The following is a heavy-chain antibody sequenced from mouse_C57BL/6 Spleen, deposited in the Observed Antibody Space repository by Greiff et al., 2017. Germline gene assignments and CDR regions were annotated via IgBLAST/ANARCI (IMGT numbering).Heavy chain of an antibody. CDR1: GFSLTSYA. Sequence: VKLMESGPGLVAPSQSLSITCTVSGFSLTSYAISWVRQPPGKGLEWLGVIWTGGGTNYNSALKSRLSISKDNSKSQVFLKMNSLQTDDTARYYCARHYYGSSYFFDYWGQGTTLTVSS. V-gene: IGHV2-9-1*01. CDR3: ARHYYGSSYFFDY. J-gene: IGHJ2*01. CDR2: IWTGGGT. D-gene: IGHD1-1*01.